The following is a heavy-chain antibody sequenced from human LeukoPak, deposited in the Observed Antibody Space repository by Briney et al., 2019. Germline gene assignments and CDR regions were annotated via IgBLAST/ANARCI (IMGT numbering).Heavy chain of an antibody. J-gene: IGHJ5*02. Sequence: GASVKVSCKASGYTFTNYGVSWVRQAPGQGLEWMGWISAYNGNTDYAQKFQGRVTMTTDTSTSTAYMELRSLRSDDTAVYYCATGGPGPCGENWFDPWGQGTLVTVSS. CDR1: GYTFTNYG. V-gene: IGHV1-18*01. CDR3: ATGGPGPCGENWFDP. D-gene: IGHD3-10*01. CDR2: ISAYNGNT.